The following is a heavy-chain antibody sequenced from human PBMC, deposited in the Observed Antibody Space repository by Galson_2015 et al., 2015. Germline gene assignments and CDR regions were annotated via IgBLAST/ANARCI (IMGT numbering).Heavy chain of an antibody. D-gene: IGHD3-10*01. Sequence: SLRLSCAASGFTFGTYSMHWVRQAPGKGLEWVAVMSRDGSNKYYTDSVKGRFTISRDNSKNTLYLQMNGLRAEDAAVYYCATVMVRGITPPFDYWGQGTLVTVSS. J-gene: IGHJ4*02. V-gene: IGHV3-30*03. CDR2: MSRDGSNK. CDR1: GFTFGTYS. CDR3: ATVMVRGITPPFDY.